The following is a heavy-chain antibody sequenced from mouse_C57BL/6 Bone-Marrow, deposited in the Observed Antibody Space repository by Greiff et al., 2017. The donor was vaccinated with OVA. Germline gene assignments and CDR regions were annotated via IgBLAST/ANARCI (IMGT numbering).Heavy chain of an antibody. V-gene: IGHV5-6*01. Sequence: EVPPVESGGDLVKPGGSLKLSFAASGFTFSSYGMSWVRQTPDKRLEWVATLSSCGSYTFHPDSVKGRFTISRDNAKNTLYLQMSSLKSEDTAMYYCARRFYYYYGSSYEGDYWGQGTSVTVSS. CDR3: ARRFYYYYGSSYEGDY. D-gene: IGHD1-1*01. J-gene: IGHJ4*01. CDR2: LSSCGSYT. CDR1: GFTFSSYG.